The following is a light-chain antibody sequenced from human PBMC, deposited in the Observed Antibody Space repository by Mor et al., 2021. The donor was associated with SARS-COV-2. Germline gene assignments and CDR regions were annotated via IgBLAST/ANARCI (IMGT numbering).Light chain of an antibody. J-gene: IGLJ2*01. CDR2: DVA. CDR3: LSFTSITSPVV. V-gene: IGLV2-14*03. Sequence: GKAPKLMIFDVASRPSGISDRFSGSKSGNTASLTISGLQAEDEANYYCLSFTSITSPVVFGGGTTVTVL.